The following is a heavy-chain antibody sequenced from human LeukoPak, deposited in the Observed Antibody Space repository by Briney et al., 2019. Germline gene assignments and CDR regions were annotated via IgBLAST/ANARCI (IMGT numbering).Heavy chain of an antibody. V-gene: IGHV4-39*01. J-gene: IGHJ6*02. Sequence: SETLSLTCTVSGGSISSSSYYWGWIRQPPGKGLEWIGSIYYSGSTYYNPSLKSRVTISVDTSKDQFSLKLSSVTAADTAVYYCARGVPGREYYGMNVWGQGTTVTVSS. D-gene: IGHD2-2*01. CDR3: ARGVPGREYYGMNV. CDR2: IYYSGST. CDR1: GGSISSSSYY.